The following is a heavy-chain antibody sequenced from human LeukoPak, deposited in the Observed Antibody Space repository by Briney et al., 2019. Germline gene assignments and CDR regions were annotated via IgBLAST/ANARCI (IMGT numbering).Heavy chain of an antibody. CDR1: GFTFSSYS. D-gene: IGHD6-13*01. V-gene: IGHV3-21*01. CDR3: ARGRIAAAYQGGPNY. Sequence: GGSLRLSCAASGFTFSSYSMNWVRQAPGKGLEWVSSISSSSSYIYYADSVKGRFTISRDNAKNSLYLQMNSLRAEDTAVYYCARGRIAAAYQGGPNYWGQGTLVTVSS. CDR2: ISSSSSYI. J-gene: IGHJ4*02.